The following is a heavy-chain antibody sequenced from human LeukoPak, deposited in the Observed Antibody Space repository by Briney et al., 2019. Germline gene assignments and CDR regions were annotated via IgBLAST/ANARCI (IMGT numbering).Heavy chain of an antibody. D-gene: IGHD4-11*01. CDR1: GGSISSYY. CDR2: IFYSGTT. Sequence: SETLSLTCTVSGGSISSYYWSWIRQPPGKGLEWIGYIFYSGTTNYNPSLKSRVTISVDTSKKRFSLKLSSVTAADTAVYYCARGGLGGITAYSNYLFDYWGQGTLVTVSS. V-gene: IGHV4-59*08. CDR3: ARGGLGGITAYSNYLFDY. J-gene: IGHJ4*02.